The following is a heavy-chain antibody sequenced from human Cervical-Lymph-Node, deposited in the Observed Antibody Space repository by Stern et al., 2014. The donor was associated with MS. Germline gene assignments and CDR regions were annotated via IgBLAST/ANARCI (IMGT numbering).Heavy chain of an antibody. CDR1: GGSVSNGLYY. CDR2: MSHIGSA. V-gene: IGHV4-61*01. Sequence: QLQLQESGPGLVKPSETLSLTCTVSGGSVSNGLYYWSWIRQPPEKGLEWSGVMSHIGSANYNPSLQSRVTISVDTSKNHFSLQLSSVTAADTAVYYCARDALTIWGADSWGQGTLVTVSS. D-gene: IGHD3-16*01. J-gene: IGHJ4*02. CDR3: ARDALTIWGADS.